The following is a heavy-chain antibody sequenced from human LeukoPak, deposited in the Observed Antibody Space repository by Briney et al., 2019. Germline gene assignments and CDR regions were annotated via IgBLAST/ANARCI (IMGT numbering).Heavy chain of an antibody. CDR2: INQDGHAQ. CDR3: ARNSYGSGSHDH. CDR1: GFTFSSYE. Sequence: PGGSLRLSCAASGFTFSSYEMNWVRQAPGKGLEWVANINQDGHAQYYVQSVRGRFTISRDNAKSSLYLQMNSLSVEDTGVYYCARNSYGSGSHDHWGQGTLVTVSS. J-gene: IGHJ5*02. D-gene: IGHD3-10*01. V-gene: IGHV3-7*01.